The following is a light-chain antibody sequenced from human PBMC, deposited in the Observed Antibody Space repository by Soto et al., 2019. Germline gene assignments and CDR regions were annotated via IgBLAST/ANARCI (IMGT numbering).Light chain of an antibody. CDR1: QTIRTD. V-gene: IGKV1-39*01. CDR2: AAS. CDR3: QQSYSTPRT. Sequence: DIQMTQSPSSLSASVGDRVTITCRASQTIRTDLNWYQQKPGKAPKLLISAASSLQRGVPSRFSGSGSGAEFTLTISSLQPDDFAAYHCQQSYSTPRTFGQGTKVEIK. J-gene: IGKJ1*01.